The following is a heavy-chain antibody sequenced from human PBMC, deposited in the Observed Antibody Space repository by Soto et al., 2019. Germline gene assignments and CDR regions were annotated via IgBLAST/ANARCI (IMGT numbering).Heavy chain of an antibody. J-gene: IGHJ5*02. V-gene: IGHV1-46*01. CDR3: ARDWGMGCNGGSCYANWFDP. Sequence: AAVKVSCKASGYSFTRYSLHWVRQAPVQWLEWVGRINPSGVSTLYSQKFQGRVSLTRDTSSSTVYMELRSLKSDDTAVYYCARDWGMGCNGGSCYANWFDPWGQGTLVTVSS. D-gene: IGHD2-15*01. CDR1: GYSFTRYS. CDR2: INPSGVST.